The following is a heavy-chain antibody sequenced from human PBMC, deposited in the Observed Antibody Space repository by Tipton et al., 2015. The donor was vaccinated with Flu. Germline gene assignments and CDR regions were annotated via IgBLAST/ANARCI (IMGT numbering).Heavy chain of an antibody. CDR2: INHSGST. CDR1: GGSFSGYY. Sequence: TLSLTCAVYGGSFSGYYWSWIRQPPGKGLEWIGEINHSGSTNYNPSLKSRVTISVDTSKNQFSLKLSSVTAADTAVYYCAREVVVPAAIGINWFDPWGQGTLVTVSS. V-gene: IGHV4-34*01. CDR3: AREVVVPAAIGINWFDP. D-gene: IGHD2-2*01. J-gene: IGHJ5*02.